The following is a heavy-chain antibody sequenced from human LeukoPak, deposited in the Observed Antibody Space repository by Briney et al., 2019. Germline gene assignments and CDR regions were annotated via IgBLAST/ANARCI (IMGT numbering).Heavy chain of an antibody. V-gene: IGHV3-30*18. CDR1: GFTFSSYG. D-gene: IGHD2-15*01. Sequence: GRSLRLSCAASGFTFSSYGMHWVRQAPGKGLEWVAVISYDGSNKYYADSVKGRFTISRDNPKNTLYLQMNSLRAEDTAVYYCAKGGVAAIFDYWGQGTLVTVSS. CDR2: ISYDGSNK. CDR3: AKGGVAAIFDY. J-gene: IGHJ4*02.